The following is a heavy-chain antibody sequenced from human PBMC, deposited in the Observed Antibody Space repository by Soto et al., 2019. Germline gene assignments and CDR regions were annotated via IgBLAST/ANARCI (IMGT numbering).Heavy chain of an antibody. V-gene: IGHV3-48*02. J-gene: IGHJ4*02. CDR2: INSGSSTI. D-gene: IGHD2-15*01. CDR1: GFTFSTYT. Sequence: EVQLVESGGALVHPGGPLNPSCAASGFTFSTYTRNWARQAQGKGLEWVSYINSGSSTIYYADSVKGRFTISRDNAKNSLYLQMNSLRDEDTAVYYCARDAPRCSGGSCFDFWGQGTLVTVSS. CDR3: ARDAPRCSGGSCFDF.